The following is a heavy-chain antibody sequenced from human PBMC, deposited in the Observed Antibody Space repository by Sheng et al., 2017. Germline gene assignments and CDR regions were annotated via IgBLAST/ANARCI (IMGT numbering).Heavy chain of an antibody. V-gene: IGHV3-66*01. CDR3: ARDHEGRPFDD. CDR2: IHTNGNT. J-gene: IGHJ4*02. CDR1: GFTFSSYA. Sequence: DVQLVESGGGLVQPGGPSRLSCAASGFTFSSYAMSWVRQAPGKGLEWVSLIHTNGNTYYTDSVKGRFTISRDSSKNTLYLQMNSLRAEDTAVYYCARDHEGRPFDDWGQGTLVTVSS. D-gene: IGHD3-10*01.